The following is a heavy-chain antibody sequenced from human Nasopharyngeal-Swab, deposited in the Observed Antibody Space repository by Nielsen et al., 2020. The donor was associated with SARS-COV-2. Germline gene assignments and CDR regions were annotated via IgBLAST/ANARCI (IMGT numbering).Heavy chain of an antibody. CDR3: ARSIAAWGKDY. V-gene: IGHV3-20*04. D-gene: IGHD6-13*01. J-gene: IGHJ4*02. CDR1: GFTFDDYG. CDR2: INWNGGST. Sequence: GGSLRLSCAASGFTFDDYGMSWVRQAPGKGLEWVSSINWNGGSTGYADSVKGRFTISRDNSKNTLYLQMNSLRAEDTAVYYCARSIAAWGKDYWGQGTLVTVSS.